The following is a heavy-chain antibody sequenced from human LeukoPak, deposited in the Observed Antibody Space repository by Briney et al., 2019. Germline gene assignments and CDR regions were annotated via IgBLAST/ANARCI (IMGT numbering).Heavy chain of an antibody. CDR2: ISIYNGNT. CDR1: GYTFTSYG. D-gene: IGHD3-3*01. J-gene: IGHJ5*02. Sequence: ASVKVSCKASGYTFTSYGISWVRQAPGQGLEWMGWISIYNGNTDYAQKLRGRVTMTTDTSTSTAYLELRGLRPDDTAVYYCARITYDFWSGYYMPDDPWGQGTLVTVSS. V-gene: IGHV1-18*01. CDR3: ARITYDFWSGYYMPDDP.